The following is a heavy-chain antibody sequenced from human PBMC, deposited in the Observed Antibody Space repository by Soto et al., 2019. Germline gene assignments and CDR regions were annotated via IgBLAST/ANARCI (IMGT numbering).Heavy chain of an antibody. J-gene: IGHJ6*03. CDR3: AKAHNSYNWSDNFLYYYYMDV. V-gene: IGHV3-23*01. CDR2: ISGSGGST. Sequence: GGSLRLSCAASGFTYSSYAMSWVRQAPGKGLEWVSAISGSGGSTYYADSVKGRFTISRDNSKNTLYLQMNSLRAEDTAVYYCAKAHNSYNWSDNFLYYYYMDVWGKGTTVTVSS. D-gene: IGHD1-1*01. CDR1: GFTYSSYA.